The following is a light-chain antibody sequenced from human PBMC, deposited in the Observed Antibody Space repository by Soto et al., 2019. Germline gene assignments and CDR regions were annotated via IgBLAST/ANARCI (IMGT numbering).Light chain of an antibody. J-gene: IGLJ2*01. V-gene: IGLV2-23*02. CDR2: EVI. Sequence: QSALTQPASVSGSPGQSITISCTGTSSDVGSYNLVSWYQQHPGKAPKVIIYEVIKRPSGVSNRFSGSKSGNTASLTISGLQAEDEADYYCCSYAGSTSLFFGGGTKVTVL. CDR1: SSDVGSYNL. CDR3: CSYAGSTSLF.